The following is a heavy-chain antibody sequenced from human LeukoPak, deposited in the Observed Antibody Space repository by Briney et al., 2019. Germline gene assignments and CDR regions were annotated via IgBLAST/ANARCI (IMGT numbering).Heavy chain of an antibody. CDR3: ARGGSSFDY. CDR1: GFSLSGYW. Sequence: GGSLRLSCAASGFSLSGYWMTWVRQAPGKGLEWVARLHADGVEQNYVDSVTGRFTMSRDKNSLDLQMNSLRVEDTAVYYCARGGSSFDYLGQGTLVVVST. CDR2: LHADGVEQ. V-gene: IGHV3-7*01. D-gene: IGHD5-18*01. J-gene: IGHJ4*02.